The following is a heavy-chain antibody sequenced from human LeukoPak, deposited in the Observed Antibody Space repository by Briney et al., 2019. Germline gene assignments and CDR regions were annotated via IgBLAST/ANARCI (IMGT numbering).Heavy chain of an antibody. CDR1: GGSISSSTW. CDR3: SFYNHGWYFEY. Sequence: SETLSLTCAVSGGSISSSTWWSWVRQPPGKGLEWIGEIWHSGNTNYNPSLNDRVTISIDKSVNQFSLKLRSVTAADAAIYYCSFYNHGWYFEYWGQGTLVTVSS. D-gene: IGHD3-10*01. J-gene: IGHJ4*02. CDR2: IWHSGNT. V-gene: IGHV4/OR15-8*02.